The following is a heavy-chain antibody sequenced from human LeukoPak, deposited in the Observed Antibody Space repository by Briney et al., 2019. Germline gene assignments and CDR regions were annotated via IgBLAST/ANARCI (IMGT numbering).Heavy chain of an antibody. V-gene: IGHV3-48*04. CDR3: ARDRLSVNYYDSSAVGFFDI. Sequence: PGGSLRLSCAASGFTFSSYSMNWVRQAPGKGLEWVSYISSSGSIIYYADSVKGRFTISRDNAKNSLYLQMNSLRAEDTAVYYCARDRLSVNYYDSSAVGFFDIWGQGTMVTVSS. J-gene: IGHJ3*02. CDR1: GFTFSSYS. CDR2: ISSSGSII. D-gene: IGHD3-22*01.